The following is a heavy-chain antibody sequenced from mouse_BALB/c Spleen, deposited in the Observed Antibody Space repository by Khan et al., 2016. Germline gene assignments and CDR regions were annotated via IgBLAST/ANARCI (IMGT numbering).Heavy chain of an antibody. CDR2: IYPGDGDT. V-gene: IGHV1-80*01. CDR3: ARGTPFAN. J-gene: IGHJ3*01. Sequence: QIQLVQSGAELVRPGSSVKISCKASGFAFSSYWMNWVKQRPGQGLEWIGQIYPGDGDTNYNGKFKGKATITADKSSSTAYLQLSSLTSEDSAVYFCARGTPFANWGEGTLVTVSA. D-gene: IGHD2-14*01. CDR1: GFAFSSYW.